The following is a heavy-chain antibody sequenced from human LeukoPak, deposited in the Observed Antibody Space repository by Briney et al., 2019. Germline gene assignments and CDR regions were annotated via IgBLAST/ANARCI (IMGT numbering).Heavy chain of an antibody. CDR3: AREGLLWFGDTPPGAFDI. CDR1: GGSISSGGYY. J-gene: IGHJ3*02. Sequence: SQTLSLTCTVSGGSISSGGYYWSWIRQPPGKGLEWIGYIYHSGSTHYNPSLKSRVTISVDRSKNQFSLKPSSVTAADTAVYYCAREGLLWFGDTPPGAFDIWGQGTMVTVSS. D-gene: IGHD3-10*01. CDR2: IYHSGST. V-gene: IGHV4-30-2*01.